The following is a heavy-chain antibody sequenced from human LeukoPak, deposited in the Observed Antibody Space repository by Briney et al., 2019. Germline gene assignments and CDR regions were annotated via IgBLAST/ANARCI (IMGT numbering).Heavy chain of an antibody. Sequence: GASVKVSFKASGYTFTSYGISWVRQAPGQGLEWMGWISAYNGNTNYAQELQGRVTMTTDTSTSTAYMELRSLRSDDTAVYYCARVNDFWSGNDAFDIWGQGTMVTVSS. J-gene: IGHJ3*02. CDR1: GYTFTSYG. V-gene: IGHV1-18*01. CDR3: ARVNDFWSGNDAFDI. CDR2: ISAYNGNT. D-gene: IGHD3-3*01.